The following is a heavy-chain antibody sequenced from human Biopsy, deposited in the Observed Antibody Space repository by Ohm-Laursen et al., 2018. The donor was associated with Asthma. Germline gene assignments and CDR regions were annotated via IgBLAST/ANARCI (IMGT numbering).Heavy chain of an antibody. Sequence: EASVKVSSKSLVGTFYTYVIGRGRQAPGQGLEGMGGINSVFGTTTYPQKFQDRVTITADDSTSTVYMELSSLRSEDTAVYYCARKAGSCISRTCYSLDFWGQGTLVTVSS. CDR1: VGTFYTYV. CDR3: ARKAGSCISRTCYSLDF. J-gene: IGHJ4*02. V-gene: IGHV1-69*13. D-gene: IGHD2-2*01. CDR2: INSVFGTT.